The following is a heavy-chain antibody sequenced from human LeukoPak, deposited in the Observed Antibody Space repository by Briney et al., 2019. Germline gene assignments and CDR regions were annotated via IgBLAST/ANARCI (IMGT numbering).Heavy chain of an antibody. V-gene: IGHV1-3*01. D-gene: IGHD5-18*01. CDR2: INAGNGNT. CDR1: GYTFTSYA. Sequence: ASVKVSCKASGYTFTSYAMHWVRQAPGQRLEWMGWINAGNGNTKYSQKFQGRVTITRDTSASTAYMELSSLRSEDTAVYYCARSNTAMAPNYYYYGMDVWGQGTTVTVSS. J-gene: IGHJ6*02. CDR3: ARSNTAMAPNYYYYGMDV.